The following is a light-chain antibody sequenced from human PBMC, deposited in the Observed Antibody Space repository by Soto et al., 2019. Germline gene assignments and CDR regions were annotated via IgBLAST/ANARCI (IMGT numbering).Light chain of an antibody. Sequence: DIQMTQSPSTLSASVGDRVTITCRASQSISFWLAWYQQKPGKAPKLLIYKASSLESGVPSRFSGSGSGTEFTLTISSLQPDDFATYYCQQYMSYSWTFGQGTKVEI. CDR1: QSISFW. CDR2: KAS. CDR3: QQYMSYSWT. V-gene: IGKV1-5*03. J-gene: IGKJ1*01.